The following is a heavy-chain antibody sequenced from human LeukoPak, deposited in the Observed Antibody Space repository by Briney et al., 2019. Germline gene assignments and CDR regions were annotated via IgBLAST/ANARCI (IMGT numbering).Heavy chain of an antibody. CDR1: DGSISSGSYY. CDR3: ARAPPWFDP. CDR2: IYTSGST. Sequence: SETLSLTCTVSDGSISSGSYYWSWIRQPAGKGLEWIGRIYTSGSTNYNPSLKSRVTISVDTSKNQFSLKLSSVTAADTAVYYCARAPPWFDPWGQGTLVTVSS. V-gene: IGHV4-61*02. J-gene: IGHJ5*02.